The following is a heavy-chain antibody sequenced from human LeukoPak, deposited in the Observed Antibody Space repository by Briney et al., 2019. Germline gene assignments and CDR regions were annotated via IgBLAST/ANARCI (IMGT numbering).Heavy chain of an antibody. J-gene: IGHJ5*02. Sequence: PGGSLRLSCAASGFTFSSYGVHWVRQAPGKGLEWVAVIWYDGSNKYYADSVKGRFTISRDNSKNTLYLQMNSLRAEDTAVYYCAAALYSSQPPFDPWGQGTLVTVSS. CDR1: GFTFSSYG. V-gene: IGHV3-33*01. CDR3: AAALYSSQPPFDP. D-gene: IGHD6-19*01. CDR2: IWYDGSNK.